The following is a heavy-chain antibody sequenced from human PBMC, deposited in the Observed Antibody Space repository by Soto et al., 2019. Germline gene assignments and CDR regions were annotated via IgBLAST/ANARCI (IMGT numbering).Heavy chain of an antibody. CDR2: IDPSDSQT. CDR3: ARQIYDSDTGPNFQYYFDS. V-gene: IGHV5-10-1*01. D-gene: IGHD3-22*01. J-gene: IGHJ4*02. CDR1: VYSFAGYW. Sequence: GESLKISCKGSVYSFAGYWITWVRQKPGKGLEWMGRIDPSDSQTYYSPSFRGHVTISVTRSITTVFLQWSSLRASDTAMYYCARQIYDSDTGPNFQYYFDSWGQGTPVTVSS.